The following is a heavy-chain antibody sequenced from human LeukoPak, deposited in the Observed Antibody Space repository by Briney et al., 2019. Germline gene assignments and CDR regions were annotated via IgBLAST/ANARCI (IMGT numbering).Heavy chain of an antibody. CDR2: IYYSGST. CDR3: ARRGSDYYYGMDV. Sequence: PSETLSLTCTVSGGSISSSSYYWGWIRQPPGNGLEWIGSIYYSGSTYYNPSLKSRVTISVDTSKNQFSLKLSSVTAADTAVYYCARRGSDYYYGMDVWGQGTTVTVSS. V-gene: IGHV4-39*01. J-gene: IGHJ6*02. D-gene: IGHD1-14*01. CDR1: GGSISSSSYY.